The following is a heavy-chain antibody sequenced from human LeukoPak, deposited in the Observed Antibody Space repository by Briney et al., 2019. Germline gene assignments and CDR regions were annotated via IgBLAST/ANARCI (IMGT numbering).Heavy chain of an antibody. D-gene: IGHD6-19*01. CDR2: IYYNGAT. CDR1: GGSISKYY. V-gene: IGHV4-59*08. J-gene: IGHJ4*02. CDR3: ASNPGSGWIDY. Sequence: SETLSLTCTVSGGSISKYYWSWIRQPPGKGLEWIGYIYYNGATNYNPSLKSRVTMSIDTSKNQFSLKLSSVTAADTAVYYCASNPGSGWIDYWGQGTPVTVSS.